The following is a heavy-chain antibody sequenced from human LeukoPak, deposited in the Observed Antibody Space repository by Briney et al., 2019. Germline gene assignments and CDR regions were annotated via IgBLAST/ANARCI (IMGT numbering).Heavy chain of an antibody. CDR1: RFTFITYG. V-gene: IGHV3-23*01. Sequence: GGSLRLSCVASRFTFITYGMTWVRQTPGKGLEWVSAITGGGLHTYYADSVKGRFTISRDNSKNTLYLQMNNLRAEDTALYYCAKGLRGADYWGQGTLVTVSA. J-gene: IGHJ4*02. CDR2: ITGGGLHT. CDR3: AKGLRGADY. D-gene: IGHD5-12*01.